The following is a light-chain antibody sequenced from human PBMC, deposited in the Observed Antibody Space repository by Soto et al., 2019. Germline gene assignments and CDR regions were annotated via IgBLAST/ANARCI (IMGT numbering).Light chain of an antibody. Sequence: DIQMTKSPSTLSASVGDRVTITCRASQSISSWLAWYQQKPGKAPKLLIYDASSLERGVPSRFSGSGSGTEFTLSISSLQPDDVATYYCQQYNSFPWTFGQGTKVEIK. CDR3: QQYNSFPWT. CDR1: QSISSW. J-gene: IGKJ1*01. V-gene: IGKV1-5*01. CDR2: DAS.